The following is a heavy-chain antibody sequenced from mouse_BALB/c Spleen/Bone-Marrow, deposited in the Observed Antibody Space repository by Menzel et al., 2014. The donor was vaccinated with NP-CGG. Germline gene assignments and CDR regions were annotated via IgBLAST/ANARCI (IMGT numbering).Heavy chain of an antibody. CDR1: GFNIKDTY. D-gene: IGHD2-14*01. J-gene: IGHJ1*01. Sequence: EVQLQESGAELVKPGASVKLSCTASGFNIKDTYLHWAKQRPEQGLDWIGRIDPAIFTKYDPKFQGKATITADTSSNTAYLHLSSLTSEDTAVYCCASYRYGWYFDVWGAGTTVTVSS. CDR2: IDPAIFT. CDR3: ASYRYGWYFDV. V-gene: IGHV14-3*02.